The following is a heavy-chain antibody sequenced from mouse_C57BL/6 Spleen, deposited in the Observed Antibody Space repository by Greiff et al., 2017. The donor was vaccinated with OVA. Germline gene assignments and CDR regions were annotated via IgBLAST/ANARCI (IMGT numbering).Heavy chain of an antibody. V-gene: IGHV1-80*01. Sequence: VQLQQSGAELVKPGASVKISCKASGYAFSSYWMNWVKQRPGKGLEWIGQIYPGDGDTNYDGKFKGKATLTADKSSSTAYMQLSSLTSEDSAVYFCARKGVYASFAYWGQGTLVTVSA. CDR2: IYPGDGDT. CDR3: ARKGVYASFAY. J-gene: IGHJ3*01. D-gene: IGHD2-12*01. CDR1: GYAFSSYW.